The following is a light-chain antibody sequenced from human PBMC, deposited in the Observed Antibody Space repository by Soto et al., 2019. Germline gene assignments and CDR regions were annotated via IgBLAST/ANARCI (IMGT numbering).Light chain of an antibody. J-gene: IGKJ2*01. V-gene: IGKV1-39*01. CDR2: AAS. Sequence: DLQMTQSPSSLSASVGDRVTITCRASQSISSYLNWYQQKPGKAPKLLIYAASSLQSGVPSRFSGSGSGTDFTLTISSLQPEDFATYYCQQSYSTPPFPFGQGTTLEIK. CDR1: QSISSY. CDR3: QQSYSTPPFP.